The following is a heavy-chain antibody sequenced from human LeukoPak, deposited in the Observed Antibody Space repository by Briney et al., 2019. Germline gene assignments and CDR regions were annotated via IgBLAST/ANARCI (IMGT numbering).Heavy chain of an antibody. CDR3: ATDHSSGYSGY. D-gene: IGHD6-19*01. J-gene: IGHJ4*02. Sequence: GRSLRLSCGASGFTFSSYGMHWVRQAPGKGLEWVAVIWYDGSNKYYGDSVKGRFTISRDNSKNMVYLQMNSLRSEDTAVYYCATDHSSGYSGYWGQGTLVTVSS. V-gene: IGHV3-33*01. CDR2: IWYDGSNK. CDR1: GFTFSSYG.